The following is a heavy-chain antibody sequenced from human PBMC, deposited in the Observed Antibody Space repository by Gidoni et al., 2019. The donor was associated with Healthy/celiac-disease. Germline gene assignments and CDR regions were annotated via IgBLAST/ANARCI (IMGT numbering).Heavy chain of an antibody. Sequence: EVQLLESGGGLVQPGGSLRLSCAASGFTFSSYAMSWVRQAPGKGLEWVSAISGSGGSTYYADSVKGRFTISRDNSKNTRYLQMNSLRAEDTAVYYCAKDFYPWAYLGYCSGGSCYRDAFDIWGQGTMVTVSS. J-gene: IGHJ3*02. V-gene: IGHV3-23*01. CDR2: ISGSGGST. D-gene: IGHD2-15*01. CDR3: AKDFYPWAYLGYCSGGSCYRDAFDI. CDR1: GFTFSSYA.